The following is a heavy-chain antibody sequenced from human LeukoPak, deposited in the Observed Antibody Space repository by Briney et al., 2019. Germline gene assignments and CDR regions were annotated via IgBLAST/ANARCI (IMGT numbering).Heavy chain of an antibody. CDR2: INHYGSI. D-gene: IGHD1-26*01. CDR3: ARGSKMLGYNWFDP. J-gene: IGHJ5*02. Sequence: SETLSLTCAVYGGSFSGYYWSWIRQPPGKGLEWIGEINHYGSINYNPSLKSRVTISVDTSKNQFSLKLSSVTAADTAVYYCARGSKMLGYNWFDPWGQGTLVTVSS. CDR1: GGSFSGYY. V-gene: IGHV4-34*01.